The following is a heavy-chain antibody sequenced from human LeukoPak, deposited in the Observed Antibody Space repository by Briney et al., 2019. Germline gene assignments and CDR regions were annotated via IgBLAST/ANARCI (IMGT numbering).Heavy chain of an antibody. J-gene: IGHJ2*01. V-gene: IGHV3-23*01. CDR2: IIGIGPTT. CDR3: AKSYGSGRYWYFDL. D-gene: IGHD3-10*01. Sequence: GGSLRLSCAASGFTFSNYAMSWVRQAPGKGLEWVSGIIGIGPTTYYADSVKGQFTISRDNSKNTLYLQMNSLRAEDTAVYYCAKSYGSGRYWYFDLWGRGTLVTVSS. CDR1: GFTFSNYA.